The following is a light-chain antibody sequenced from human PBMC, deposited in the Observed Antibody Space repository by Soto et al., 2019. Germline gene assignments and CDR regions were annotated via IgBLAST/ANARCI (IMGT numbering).Light chain of an antibody. CDR2: EVI. CDR3: SAYPTSSTLV. V-gene: IGLV2-14*01. CDR1: SSDVGAYNF. J-gene: IGLJ1*01. Sequence: QSALTQPASVSGSPGQSITISCTGTSSDVGAYNFVSWYQQHPGKAPKLMIYEVIHRPSGISTRFSGSKSGNTASLTISGVQAEDEADYYCSAYPTSSTLVFGTGTKVTVL.